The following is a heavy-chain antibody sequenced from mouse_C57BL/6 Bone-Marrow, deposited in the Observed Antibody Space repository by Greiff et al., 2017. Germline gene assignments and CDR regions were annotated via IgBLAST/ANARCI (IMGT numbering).Heavy chain of an antibody. CDR2: IHPNSGST. J-gene: IGHJ1*03. D-gene: IGHD2-5*01. V-gene: IGHV1-64*01. CDR3: ARGGYSKGYFDV. Sequence: QVQLQQPGAELVKPGASVKLSCKASGYTFTSYWMHWVKQRPGQGLEWIGMIHPNSGSTNYNEKFKSKATLTVDKSSSTAYMQLSSLTSEDSAVYYCARGGYSKGYFDVWGTGTTVTVSS. CDR1: GYTFTSYW.